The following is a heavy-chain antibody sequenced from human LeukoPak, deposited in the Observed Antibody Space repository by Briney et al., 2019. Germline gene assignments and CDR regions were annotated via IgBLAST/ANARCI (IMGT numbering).Heavy chain of an antibody. J-gene: IGHJ4*02. Sequence: GGSLRLSCAASGFTFSSYAMRWVRQAPGKGLEWVSAISGSGGSTYYADSVRGRFTISRDNSKNTLYLQMNSLRAEDTPVYYCAKALPIYYFDYWGQGTLVTVSS. CDR2: ISGSGGST. D-gene: IGHD2-15*01. CDR1: GFTFSSYA. CDR3: AKALPIYYFDY. V-gene: IGHV3-23*01.